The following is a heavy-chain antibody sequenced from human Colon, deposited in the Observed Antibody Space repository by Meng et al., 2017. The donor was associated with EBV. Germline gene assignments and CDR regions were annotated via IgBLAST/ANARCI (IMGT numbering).Heavy chain of an antibody. D-gene: IGHD2-15*01. Sequence: HLHVSGPGLVKPSQTLSLPGVVSGDFISSGNYHWSWIRQAPGKGLEWIGHSESTSYNPSLRSRVVISVDTAKNQFSLRLDSVTAADTAVYYCTTYAVGAGGRGYWGPGTLVTVSS. CDR3: TTYAVGAGGRGY. CDR1: GDFISSGNYH. V-gene: IGHV4-30-4*01. J-gene: IGHJ4*02. CDR2: HSEST.